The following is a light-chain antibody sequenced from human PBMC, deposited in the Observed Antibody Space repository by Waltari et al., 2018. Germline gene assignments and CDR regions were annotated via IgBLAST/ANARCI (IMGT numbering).Light chain of an antibody. CDR1: TRDVGSYDL. CDR2: EVF. V-gene: IGLV2-23*02. J-gene: IGLJ1*01. Sequence: QSALTQPASVSGTPGQSITIYCSGTTRDVGSYDLVSWYQQPPCEAPKPLICEVFKRPPDTSSRFSGAKSGSTASLTISGLQPEDEADYYCCSYAGRGTYVFGSGTKVTVL. CDR3: CSYAGRGTYV.